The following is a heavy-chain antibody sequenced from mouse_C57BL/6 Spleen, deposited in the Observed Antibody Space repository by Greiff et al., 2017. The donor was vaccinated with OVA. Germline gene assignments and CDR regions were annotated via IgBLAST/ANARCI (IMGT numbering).Heavy chain of an antibody. Sequence: EVQVVESGGGLVQPKGSLKLSCAASGFSFNTYAMNWVRQAPGKGLEWVARIRSKSNNYATYYADSVKARFTISRDNSESMLYLQMNNLKTEDTAMYDCVSRPYGYDAFAYWGQGTLVTVSA. D-gene: IGHD2-2*01. CDR1: GFSFNTYA. CDR2: IRSKSNNYAT. J-gene: IGHJ3*01. CDR3: VSRPYGYDAFAY. V-gene: IGHV10-1*01.